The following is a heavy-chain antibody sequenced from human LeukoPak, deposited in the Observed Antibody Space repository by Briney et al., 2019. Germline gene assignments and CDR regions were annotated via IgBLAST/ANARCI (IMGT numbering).Heavy chain of an antibody. J-gene: IGHJ4*02. V-gene: IGHV4-34*01. CDR2: INHSGST. CDR3: ARANGYMSYYGSGSYYIIC. Sequence: SETLSLTCAVYGGSFSGYYWSWIRQPPGKGLEGIGEINHSGSTNYNPSLKSRVTISVDTSKNQFSLKLSSVTAADTAVYYCARANGYMSYYGSGSYYIICWGQGTLVTVSS. CDR1: GGSFSGYY. D-gene: IGHD3-10*01.